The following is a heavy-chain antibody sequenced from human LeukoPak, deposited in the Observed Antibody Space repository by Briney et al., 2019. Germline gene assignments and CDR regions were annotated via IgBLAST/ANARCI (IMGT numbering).Heavy chain of an antibody. CDR1: GFTFSSYE. CDR2: ISSSGSTI. D-gene: IGHD6-19*01. J-gene: IGHJ4*02. V-gene: IGHV3-48*03. Sequence: GGSLRLSCAASGFTFSSYEMNWVRHAPGKGLEWVSYISSSGSTIYYADSVKGRFTISRDNAKSSLYLQMNSLRAEDTAVYYCARESRSSGWDYFGYWGQGTPVTVSS. CDR3: ARESRSSGWDYFGY.